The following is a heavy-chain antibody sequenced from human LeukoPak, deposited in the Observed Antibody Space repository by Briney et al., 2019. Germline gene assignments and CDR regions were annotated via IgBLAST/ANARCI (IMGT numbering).Heavy chain of an antibody. V-gene: IGHV4-34*01. CDR2: GDERGGT. CDR1: SLNGXX. CDR3: ARNGQSGFSFDP. D-gene: IGHD2-8*01. Sequence: SLNGXXWSXXRQXPXXXXXWIGEGDERGGTKFNPSLRGRVAISADTSKNQFSLHLYSVIAADTAVYYCARNGQSGFSFDPWGQGTLVTVSS. J-gene: IGHJ5*02.